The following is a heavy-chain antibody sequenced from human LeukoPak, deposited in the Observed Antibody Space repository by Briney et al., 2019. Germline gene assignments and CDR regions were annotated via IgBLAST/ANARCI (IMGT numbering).Heavy chain of an antibody. J-gene: IGHJ6*02. D-gene: IGHD5-12*01. CDR3: ARVPTGRPRRGYRGYEPPRYYYNVMDV. CDR2: IDHSGST. V-gene: IGHV4-34*01. Sequence: PSETLSLTCVVYGDSFRNYYWSWIRQPPGKGLEWIGEIDHSGSTNYNPSLKSRVTISVDTSKNQFSLKLTSVTAADAAVYYCARVPTGRPRRGYRGYEPPRYYYNVMDVWGQGTTVTVSS. CDR1: GDSFRNYY.